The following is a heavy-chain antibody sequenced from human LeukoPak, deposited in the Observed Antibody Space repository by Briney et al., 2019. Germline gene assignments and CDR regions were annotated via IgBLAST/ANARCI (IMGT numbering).Heavy chain of an antibody. CDR3: AKDQSSGWPTYYFDS. V-gene: IGHV3-23*01. D-gene: IGHD6-19*01. Sequence: GGSLRLSCAASGFTFSSYALNWVRQAPGKGLEWVSSISGGGSNIYYAESVKGRFTLSRDNSNNSLYLQMKSLRAEDTAVYYCAKDQSSGWPTYYFDSWGQGTLVTVSS. CDR2: ISGGGSNI. J-gene: IGHJ4*02. CDR1: GFTFSSYA.